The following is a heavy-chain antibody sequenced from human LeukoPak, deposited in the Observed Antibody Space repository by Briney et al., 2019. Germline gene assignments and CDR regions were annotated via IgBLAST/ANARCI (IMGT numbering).Heavy chain of an antibody. J-gene: IGHJ6*02. CDR2: IIPILVIA. D-gene: IGHD3-16*02. V-gene: IGHV1-69*04. CDR3: ARGPVITFGGVIVKKDYYYGMDV. CDR1: GGTFSSYA. Sequence: ASVKVSCKASGGTFSSYAIRWVRQAPGQGLEWMGRIIPILVIANYAQKFQGRVTITADKSTSTAYMELSSLRSEDTAVYYCARGPVITFGGVIVKKDYYYGMDVWGQGTTVTVSS.